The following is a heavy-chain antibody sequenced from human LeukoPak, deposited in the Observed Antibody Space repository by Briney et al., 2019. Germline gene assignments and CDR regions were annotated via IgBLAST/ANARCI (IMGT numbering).Heavy chain of an antibody. Sequence: SETLSLTCTVSGGSISSSSYYWGWIRQPPGKGLEWIGSIYYSGSTYYNPSLKSRVTISVDTSKNQFSLKLSSVTAADTAVYYCARDENDFWSGPRSDPWGQGTLVTVSS. J-gene: IGHJ5*02. CDR1: GGSISSSSYY. CDR2: IYYSGST. CDR3: ARDENDFWSGPRSDP. D-gene: IGHD3-3*01. V-gene: IGHV4-39*07.